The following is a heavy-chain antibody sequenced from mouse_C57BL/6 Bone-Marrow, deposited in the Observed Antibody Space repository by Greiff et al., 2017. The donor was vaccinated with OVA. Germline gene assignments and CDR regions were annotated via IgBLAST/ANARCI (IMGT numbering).Heavy chain of an antibody. CDR3: ARLLRPLYYYAMDY. V-gene: IGHV1-82*01. CDR2: IYPGDGDT. D-gene: IGHD1-2*01. J-gene: IGHJ4*01. CDR1: GYAFSSSW. Sequence: QVQLQQPGPELVKPGASVKISCKASGYAFSSSWMNWVKQRPGKGLEWIGRIYPGDGDTNYNGKFKGKATLTADKSSSTAYMQLSSLTSEDSAVYFCARLLRPLYYYAMDYWGQGTSVTVSS.